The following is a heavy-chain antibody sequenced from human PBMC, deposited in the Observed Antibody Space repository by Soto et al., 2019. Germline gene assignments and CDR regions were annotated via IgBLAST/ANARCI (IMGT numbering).Heavy chain of an antibody. CDR3: ANTEMGNYYYGLDV. V-gene: IGHV1-69*12. CDR2: LIPIFGTA. D-gene: IGHD7-27*01. CDR1: GGTFSSYA. J-gene: IGHJ6*02. Sequence: QVQLVQSGAEVKKPGSSVKVSCTASGGTFSSYAITWVRQAPGQGLEWMGGLIPIFGTANYAQKFQGRVTITADESTSTAYMALISLRSEDNAVFYSANTEMGNYYYGLDVGGQGTTVTVSS.